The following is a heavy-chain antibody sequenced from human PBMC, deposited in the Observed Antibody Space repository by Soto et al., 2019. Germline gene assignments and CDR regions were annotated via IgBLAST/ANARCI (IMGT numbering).Heavy chain of an antibody. CDR3: VKDRWIDY. CDR2: ISSNGGPT. V-gene: IGHV3-64D*06. J-gene: IGHJ4*02. CDR1: GFTFSSFA. D-gene: IGHD2-15*01. Sequence: GGSLRLSCSASGFTFSSFAMHWVRQAPGNGLQYVSSISSNGGPTYYTDSVKGRFTISRDNYKNTLYLQMNSLRAEDTAVYYCVKDRWIDYWGKGTLVTVSS.